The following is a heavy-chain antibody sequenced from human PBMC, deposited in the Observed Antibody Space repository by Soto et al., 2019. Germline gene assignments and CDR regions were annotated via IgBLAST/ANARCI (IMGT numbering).Heavy chain of an antibody. D-gene: IGHD2-15*01. CDR1: GFTFSDYY. CDR2: ISPGSRYP. Sequence: GGSLRLSCAISGFTFSDYYMSWIRQAPGKGLEWLSYISPGSRYPAYADSVKGRFTVSRDNARRSLSLQMNSLTVDDTAIYYCVRGGGGGLFDPWGQGSMVTVSS. V-gene: IGHV3-11*06. J-gene: IGHJ5*02. CDR3: VRGGGGGLFDP.